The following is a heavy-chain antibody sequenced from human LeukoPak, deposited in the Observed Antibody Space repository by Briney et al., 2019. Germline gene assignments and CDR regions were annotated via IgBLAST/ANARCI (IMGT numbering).Heavy chain of an antibody. Sequence: GGSLRLSCAASGFIFSSYSMSWVRQAPGKGLEWVSVITGSGGNTYYADSVKGRFTISKDNSKNTVYLQMSSLRVDDTAVYYCAKDMRSSGLNLYYYYGMDVWGQGTTVTVSS. J-gene: IGHJ6*02. CDR2: ITGSGGNT. CDR1: GFIFSSYS. V-gene: IGHV3-23*01. CDR3: AKDMRSSGLNLYYYYGMDV. D-gene: IGHD6-19*01.